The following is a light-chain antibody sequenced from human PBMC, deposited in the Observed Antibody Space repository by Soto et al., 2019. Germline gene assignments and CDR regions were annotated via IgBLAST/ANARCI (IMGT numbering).Light chain of an antibody. CDR3: QQANSFPWT. V-gene: IGKV1-12*01. J-gene: IGKJ1*01. CDR1: QGISNW. Sequence: IWMTQSPSLLSASTGDRVTITCRASQGISNWLAWYQQKPGKAPKLLIYAASSLQSGVPSRFSGSGSGTDFTLTISSLQPEDFATYYCQQANSFPWTFGQGTKVDI. CDR2: AAS.